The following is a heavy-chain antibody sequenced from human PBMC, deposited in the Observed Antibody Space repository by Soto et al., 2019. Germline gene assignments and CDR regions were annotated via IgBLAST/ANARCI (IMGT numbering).Heavy chain of an antibody. Sequence: QLVESGGGVVQPGRSLRLSCAASGFTFGAYTMHWVQQAPGKGLEWVSGISWNSGSIGYADSVKGRFTISRDNAKNSLYLQMNSLRAEDTALYYCAKDRGLVLSFYFDYWGQGTLVTVSS. D-gene: IGHD6-19*01. V-gene: IGHV3-9*01. J-gene: IGHJ4*02. CDR3: AKDRGLVLSFYFDY. CDR2: ISWNSGSI. CDR1: GFTFGAYT.